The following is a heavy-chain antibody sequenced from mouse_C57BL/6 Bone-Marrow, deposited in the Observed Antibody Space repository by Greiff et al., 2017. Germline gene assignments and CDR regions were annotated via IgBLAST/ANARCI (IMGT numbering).Heavy chain of an antibody. Sequence: QFHLQQPGAELANPGASVKRSCKASGSTFPSYWMPWVNQRPGRGLEWIGYIIPSSGYPKYNQKFKDKATLTADKSSSTAYMQRSSLTYEDSAVYYCARERGYYYKYYFDYWGQGTTLTVSS. CDR2: IIPSSGYP. CDR1: GSTFPSYW. V-gene: IGHV1-7*01. CDR3: ARERGYYYKYYFDY. J-gene: IGHJ2*01. D-gene: IGHD1-1*02.